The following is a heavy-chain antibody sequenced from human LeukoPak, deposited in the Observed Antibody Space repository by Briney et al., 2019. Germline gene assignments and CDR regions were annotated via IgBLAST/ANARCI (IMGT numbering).Heavy chain of an antibody. J-gene: IGHJ4*02. Sequence: GGSLRLSCAASGFTFSNYEMHWVRQAPGKGLEWVSYISSSGSDIYYADSVKGRFTISRDNAKNSLYLQMNSLRAEDTAVYYCARVNGVITPNFDYWGQGTLVTVSS. CDR1: GFTFSNYE. V-gene: IGHV3-48*03. D-gene: IGHD3-22*01. CDR3: ARVNGVITPNFDY. CDR2: ISSSGSDI.